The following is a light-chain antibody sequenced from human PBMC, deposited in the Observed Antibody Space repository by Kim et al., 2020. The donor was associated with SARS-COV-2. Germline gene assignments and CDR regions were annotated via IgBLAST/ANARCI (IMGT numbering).Light chain of an antibody. J-gene: IGKJ2*04. Sequence: LFTGGRATLACRASQSVTRNYLAWYQQKPGQAPRRVIYDASSRATGIPDRFSGSGSGTDFTLTISRLEPEDFATYYCQQYGSTPCSFGQGTKLEIK. V-gene: IGKV3-20*01. CDR2: DAS. CDR3: QQYGSTPCS. CDR1: QSVTRNY.